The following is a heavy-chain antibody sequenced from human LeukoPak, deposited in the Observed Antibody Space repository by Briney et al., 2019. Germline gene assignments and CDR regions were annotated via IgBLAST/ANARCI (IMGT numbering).Heavy chain of an antibody. J-gene: IGHJ2*01. V-gene: IGHV3-7*01. D-gene: IGHD3-10*02. CDR3: ARGMLGTFWYFDL. CDR1: GFTFSSYE. CDR2: IKEDGGEK. Sequence: QAGGSLRLSCAASGFTFSSYEMNWVRQAPGKGLEWVANIKEDGGEKYYMDSVKGRFTISRDNAKNSLYLQMNSLRVDDTAICYCARGMLGTFWYFDLWGRGTLVTVSS.